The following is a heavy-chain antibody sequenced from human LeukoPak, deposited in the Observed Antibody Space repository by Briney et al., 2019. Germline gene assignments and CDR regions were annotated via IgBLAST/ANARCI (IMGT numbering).Heavy chain of an antibody. CDR2: ISAYNGNT. D-gene: IGHD3-9*01. V-gene: IGHV1-18*01. CDR1: GYRCTSYG. Sequence: VASVKVSCKASGYRCTSYGISWVRQAPGQGLEWMGWISAYNGNTNYAQKLQGRVTMTTDTSTSTAYMELRSLRSDDTAVYYCARGGDGDILTGLVFDYWGQGTLVTVSS. J-gene: IGHJ4*02. CDR3: ARGGDGDILTGLVFDY.